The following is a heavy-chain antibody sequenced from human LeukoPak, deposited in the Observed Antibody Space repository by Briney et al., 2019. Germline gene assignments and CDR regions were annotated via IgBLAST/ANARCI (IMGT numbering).Heavy chain of an antibody. D-gene: IGHD3-10*01. CDR2: INPNSGAT. Sequence: ASVKVSCKASGYTFTGYYIHWVRQAPGQGLEWMGWINPNSGATDYAQKFQGRVTMTRDTSISTAYMELSRLTSDDTAVYYCARGNFYDNKGYSPELRYWGQGTLVTVSS. V-gene: IGHV1-2*02. CDR1: GYTFTGYY. J-gene: IGHJ4*02. CDR3: ARGNFYDNKGYSPELRY.